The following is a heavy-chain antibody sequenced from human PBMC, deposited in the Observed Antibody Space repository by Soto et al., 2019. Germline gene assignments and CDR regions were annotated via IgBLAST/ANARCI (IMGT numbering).Heavy chain of an antibody. J-gene: IGHJ3*01. CDR1: GFTFSTYW. V-gene: IGHV3-7*01. CDR3: ARPLGWRDAFDF. CDR2: IKQDGSDT. D-gene: IGHD6-19*01. Sequence: EVQLVESGGGLVRPGGSLRLSCAASGFTFSTYWMTWVRQAPGKGLEWVANIKQDGSDTFYVDSLKGRFTISRDNVNNLLYLHLSSLRAEDTAMYYCARPLGWRDAFDFWGQGTMVTVSS.